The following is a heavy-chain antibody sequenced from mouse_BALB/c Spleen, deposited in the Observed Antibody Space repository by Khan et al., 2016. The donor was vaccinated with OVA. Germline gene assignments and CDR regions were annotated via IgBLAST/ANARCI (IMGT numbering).Heavy chain of an antibody. CDR3: ARGNYDGYAMDY. V-gene: IGHV3-2*02. CDR2: ISYSGST. Sequence: EVQLQESGPGLVKPSQSLSLTCTVTGYSITSNYAWNWIRQFPGNKLEWMGYISYSGSTTYNPSLKSRISLTRATSKNQFFLQLNSVTTEDTATYYCARGNYDGYAMDYWGQGTSITVSS. J-gene: IGHJ4*01. D-gene: IGHD2-4*01. CDR1: GYSITSNYA.